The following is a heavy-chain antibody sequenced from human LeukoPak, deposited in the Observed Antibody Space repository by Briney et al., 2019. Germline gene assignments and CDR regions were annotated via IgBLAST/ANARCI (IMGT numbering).Heavy chain of an antibody. V-gene: IGHV3-30-3*01. CDR3: AKDKDYDILTGYFDY. CDR2: ISYDGSNK. Sequence: GGSLRLSRAASGFTFSSYAMHWVRQAPGKGLEWVAVISYDGSNKYYADSVKGRFTISRDNSKNTLYLQMNSLRAEDTALYYCAKDKDYDILTGYFDYWGQGTLVTVSS. J-gene: IGHJ4*02. CDR1: GFTFSSYA. D-gene: IGHD3-9*01.